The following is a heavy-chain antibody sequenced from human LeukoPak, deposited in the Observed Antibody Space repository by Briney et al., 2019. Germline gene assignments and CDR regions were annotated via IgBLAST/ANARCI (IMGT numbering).Heavy chain of an antibody. Sequence: GGSLRLSCAASGFTFSSYSMNWVRQAPGKGLEWVGRIRSNTDGGTTDYAAPVKGRFTISRDDSKNTLYLQMNSLKTEDTALYYCTTFFYYGDPGNFDYWGQGTLVTVSS. CDR1: GFTFSSYS. CDR2: IRSNTDGGTT. J-gene: IGHJ4*02. CDR3: TTFFYYGDPGNFDY. D-gene: IGHD4-17*01. V-gene: IGHV3-15*01.